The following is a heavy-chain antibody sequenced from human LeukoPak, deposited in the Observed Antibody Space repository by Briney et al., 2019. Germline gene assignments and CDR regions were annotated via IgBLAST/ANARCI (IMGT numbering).Heavy chain of an antibody. Sequence: GGSLRLSCAASGFTVSSNYMSWVRQAPGKGLEWVSVIYSGGSTYYADSVKGRFTISRDNSKNTLCLQMNSLRAEGTAVYYRARTPFSFVSHYYYGMDVWGQGTTVTVSS. CDR1: GFTVSSNY. J-gene: IGHJ6*02. D-gene: IGHD3-3*01. CDR2: IYSGGST. CDR3: ARTPFSFVSHYYYGMDV. V-gene: IGHV3-53*01.